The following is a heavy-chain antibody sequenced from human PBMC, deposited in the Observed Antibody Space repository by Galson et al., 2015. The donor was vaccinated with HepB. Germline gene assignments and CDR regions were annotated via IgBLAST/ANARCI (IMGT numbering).Heavy chain of an antibody. CDR3: ARRYCSSSSCSGAHFFYYGLDV. V-gene: IGHV5-10-1*01. Sequence: QSGAEVKNPGESLRISCEGSGYTFTNYWITWVRRVPGKGLEWLGRIGPSDSYSNYNPSFEGHVTISVDTSIATAYLQWSSLTASDTAIYYCARRYCSSSSCSGAHFFYYGLDVWGQGTTVTVSS. CDR1: GYTFTNYW. J-gene: IGHJ6*02. CDR2: IGPSDSYS. D-gene: IGHD2-2*01.